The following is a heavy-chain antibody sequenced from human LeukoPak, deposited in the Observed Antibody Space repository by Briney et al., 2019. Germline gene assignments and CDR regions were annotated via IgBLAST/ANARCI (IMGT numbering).Heavy chain of an antibody. D-gene: IGHD3-22*01. Sequence: TPSQTLSLTCTVSGGSISSGDYYWSWIRQPPGKGLEWIGYIYYSGTTNYNPSLKRRVTISVDTSKNQFSLKLSSVTAADTAVYYCARDKKDYYDSSGYYYFAFDIWGQGTMVDVSS. CDR1: GGSISSGDYY. CDR2: IYYSGTT. V-gene: IGHV4-61*08. J-gene: IGHJ3*02. CDR3: ARDKKDYYDSSGYYYFAFDI.